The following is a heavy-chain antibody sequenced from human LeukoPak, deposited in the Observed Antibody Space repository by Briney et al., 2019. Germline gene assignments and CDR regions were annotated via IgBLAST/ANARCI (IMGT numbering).Heavy chain of an antibody. CDR3: ARKNIPSPRIRYSSDWNGRAFDY. D-gene: IGHD6-25*01. CDR2: IYYSGST. J-gene: IGHJ4*02. V-gene: IGHV4-38-2*02. CDR1: GYSIRNGYY. Sequence: PSETLSLTCTVSGYSIRNGYYWGWIRQPPGKGLEWIATIYYSGSTYYNPSLKSRVTISIDTSKNQFSLKLSSVTAADTAVYSCARKNIPSPRIRYSSDWNGRAFDYWGQGTLVTVSS.